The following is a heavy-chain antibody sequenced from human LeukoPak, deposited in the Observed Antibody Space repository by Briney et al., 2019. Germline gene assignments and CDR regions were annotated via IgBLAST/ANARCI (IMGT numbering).Heavy chain of an antibody. CDR1: GGSISSSSYY. J-gene: IGHJ4*02. Sequence: PSETLSLTCTVSGGSISSSSYYRGWIRQPPGKGLEWIGRIYYSGSTYYNPSLKSRVTISVDTSKNQFSLKLSSVTAADTAVYYCASVDCSSTSCCLYYFDYWGQGTLVTVSS. V-gene: IGHV4-39*01. D-gene: IGHD2-2*01. CDR2: IYYSGST. CDR3: ASVDCSSTSCCLYYFDY.